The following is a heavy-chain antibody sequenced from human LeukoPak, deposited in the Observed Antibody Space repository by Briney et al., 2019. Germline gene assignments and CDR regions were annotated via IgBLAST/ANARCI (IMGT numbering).Heavy chain of an antibody. Sequence: PGGSLRLSCAASGFTFTTYWMHWVRQAPGKGLVWVSHINSDGSITSYADSVKGRFTISRDNAKNTLYLQMNSLRSEDTALYYCANSRDGYNIDYWGQGTLVTVSS. J-gene: IGHJ4*02. CDR1: GFTFTTYW. V-gene: IGHV3-74*01. D-gene: IGHD5-24*01. CDR3: ANSRDGYNIDY. CDR2: INSDGSIT.